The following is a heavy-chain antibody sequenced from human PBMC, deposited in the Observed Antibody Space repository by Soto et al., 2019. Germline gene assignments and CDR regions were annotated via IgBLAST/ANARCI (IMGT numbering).Heavy chain of an antibody. Sequence: GGSLRLSCADSGFTFSSYAMKWVRQAPGKGLEWVAVISFDGSNKYYADSVKGRFTISRDNSKNTLYLQMNSLRAEDTAVYFCARGPSSLTRFDYWGQGALVTVSS. CDR1: GFTFSSYA. V-gene: IGHV3-30-3*01. CDR2: ISFDGSNK. D-gene: IGHD2-2*01. J-gene: IGHJ4*02. CDR3: ARGPSSLTRFDY.